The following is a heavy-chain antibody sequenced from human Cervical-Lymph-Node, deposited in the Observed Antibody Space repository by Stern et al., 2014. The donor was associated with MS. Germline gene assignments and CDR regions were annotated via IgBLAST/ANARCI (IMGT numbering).Heavy chain of an antibody. CDR1: QITFDDYG. D-gene: IGHD6-13*01. CDR2: IGWNSATK. Sequence: EAQLVESGGGLVQPGRSLRPSCSASQITFDDYGFHWVRQVPGKGLEWVPGIGWNSATKVYADSVKGRFTISRDNARDSLYLQMNNLTPDDTALYYCAKSYSSSWSGWIDSWGQGILVTVSS. V-gene: IGHV3-9*01. CDR3: AKSYSSSWSGWIDS. J-gene: IGHJ5*01.